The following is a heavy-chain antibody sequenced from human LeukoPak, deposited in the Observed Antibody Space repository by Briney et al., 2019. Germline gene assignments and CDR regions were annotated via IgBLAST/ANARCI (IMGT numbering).Heavy chain of an antibody. CDR3: ARVAGSADY. V-gene: IGHV1-8*01. CDR2: MNTNSGYT. J-gene: IGHJ4*02. D-gene: IGHD2-15*01. CDR1: RYAYTSLD. Sequence: ASVRASCKPSRYAYTSLDINWVPQAAGHGLRWMGWMNTNSGYTGSAHKFQCRLTMTRDTYISTAYMKLTSLTSEDTAMYYCARVAGSADYWGQGTLVTVSS.